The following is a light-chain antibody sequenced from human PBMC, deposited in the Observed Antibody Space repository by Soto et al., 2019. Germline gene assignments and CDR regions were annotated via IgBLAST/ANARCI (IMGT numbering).Light chain of an antibody. V-gene: IGKV1-5*03. Sequence: DIQMTQSPSTLSASVGDRVTITCRASQSISSWLAWYQQKPGKAPKLLLYKMSSLESGVPSRFSGSGSGREFTLTISSLQPDDFATYYCQQYNSYPFTFGPGTKVNIK. CDR2: KMS. CDR1: QSISSW. CDR3: QQYNSYPFT. J-gene: IGKJ3*01.